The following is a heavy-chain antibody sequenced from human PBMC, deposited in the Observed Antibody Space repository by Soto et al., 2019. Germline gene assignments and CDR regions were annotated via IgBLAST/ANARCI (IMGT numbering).Heavy chain of an antibody. CDR2: AYYRSRWIY. Sequence: SQTLSLTCAISGDSVSNNGATWNWIRQSPSRGLEWLGRAYYRSRWIYDYAMSVKSRISINPDTSKNQVSLQLNSVTPEDTAVYYCAKDQTDVTLFDYWGQGTLVTVSS. CDR3: AKDQTDVTLFDY. J-gene: IGHJ4*02. D-gene: IGHD2-21*02. V-gene: IGHV6-1*01. CDR1: GDSVSNNGAT.